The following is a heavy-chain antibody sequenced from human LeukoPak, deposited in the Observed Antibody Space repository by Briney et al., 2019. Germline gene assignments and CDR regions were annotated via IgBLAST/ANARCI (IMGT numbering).Heavy chain of an antibody. V-gene: IGHV3-7*01. D-gene: IGHD5-18*01. J-gene: IGHJ4*02. Sequence: PGGSLRLSCAASGFTFSSYWMSWVRQAPGKGLEWVANIKQDGSEKYYVDSVKGRFTISRDNAKNSLYLQMNSLRAEDTAVYYCARDNQRKQLWFSTGGYFDCWGQGTLVTVSS. CDR1: GFTFSSYW. CDR2: IKQDGSEK. CDR3: ARDNQRKQLWFSTGGYFDC.